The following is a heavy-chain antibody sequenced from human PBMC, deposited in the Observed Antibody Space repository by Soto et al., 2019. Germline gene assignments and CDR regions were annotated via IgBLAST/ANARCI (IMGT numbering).Heavy chain of an antibody. CDR2: KHNDGSNT. V-gene: IGHV3-33*01. D-gene: IGHD2-2*03. Sequence: QVHLVESGGAVFQPGTSLRLSCQASDFTFRTYGMTGFRQAPGKGLEWVASKHNDGSNTYYADTAKGRFTVSKDNSKNTLFLQMDSLRVGDTAVYFCARWIRSLNYDYWGQGTLLIVSS. CDR3: ARWIRSLNYDY. J-gene: IGHJ4*02. CDR1: DFTFRTYG.